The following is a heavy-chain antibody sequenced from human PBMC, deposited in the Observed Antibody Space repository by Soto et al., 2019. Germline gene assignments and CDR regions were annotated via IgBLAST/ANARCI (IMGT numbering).Heavy chain of an antibody. V-gene: IGHV4-34*01. J-gene: IGHJ6*02. CDR3: AGFIAAAGTPRGYGMDV. D-gene: IGHD6-13*01. Sequence: PSETLSLTCAVYGGSFSGYYWSWIRQPPGKGLKWIGEINHSGSTNYNPSLKSRVTISVDTSKNQISLKLSSVTAADTAVYYCAGFIAAAGTPRGYGMDVWGQGTTVTVSS. CDR1: GGSFSGYY. CDR2: INHSGST.